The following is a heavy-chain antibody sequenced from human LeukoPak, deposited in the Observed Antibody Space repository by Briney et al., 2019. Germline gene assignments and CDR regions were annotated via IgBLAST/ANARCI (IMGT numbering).Heavy chain of an antibody. D-gene: IGHD6-6*01. J-gene: IGHJ4*02. CDR2: INPDGSST. V-gene: IGHV3-74*01. CDR3: AALYSSSSDDY. Sequence: GGSLRLSCAASGFSFSTSWMHWVRQAPGKGLVWVSRINPDGSSTNYADSVKGRFTISRDNAKNSLYLQMNSLRAEDTAVYYCAALYSSSSDDYWGQGTLVTVSS. CDR1: GFSFSTSW.